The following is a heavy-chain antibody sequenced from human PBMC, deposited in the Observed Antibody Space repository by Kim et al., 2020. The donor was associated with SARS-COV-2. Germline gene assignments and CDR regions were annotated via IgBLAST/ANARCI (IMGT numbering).Heavy chain of an antibody. CDR3: ARDIRSSGSYPYLGYGMDV. CDR1: GFTVSSNY. D-gene: IGHD1-26*01. V-gene: IGHV3-53*01. Sequence: GGSLRLSCAASGFTVSSNYMSWVRQAPGKGLEWVSVIYSGGSTYYADSVKGRFTISRDNSKNTLYLQMNSLRAEDTAVYYCARDIRSSGSYPYLGYGMDVWGQGTTVTVSS. CDR2: IYSGGST. J-gene: IGHJ6*02.